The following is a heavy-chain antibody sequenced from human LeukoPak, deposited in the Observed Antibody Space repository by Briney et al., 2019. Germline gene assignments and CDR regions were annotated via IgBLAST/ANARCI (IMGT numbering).Heavy chain of an antibody. CDR3: ASGDYSSFDH. Sequence: SGTLSLTCGVSGGSISNTNWWTWVRQPPGKGLEWIGEVNLQGSTNYNPSLKSRVAISVDTSKNQFSLKLSSVTAADTAVYYCASGDYSSFDHWGQGTLVTVSS. J-gene: IGHJ4*02. D-gene: IGHD4-17*01. CDR2: VNLQGST. CDR1: GGSISNTNW. V-gene: IGHV4-4*02.